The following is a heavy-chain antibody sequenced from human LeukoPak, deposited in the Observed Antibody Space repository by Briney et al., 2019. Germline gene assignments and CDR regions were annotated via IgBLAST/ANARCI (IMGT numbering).Heavy chain of an antibody. CDR1: GFTFSDYA. V-gene: IGHV3-23*01. Sequence: GGSLRLSCAASGFTFSDYAMSWVRQAPGKGLEWLSVISGGSSGSTYYADSVTGRFTVSRDNSKNTLYLQMNSLRAEDTAVYYCAKDFPSGYYDSSGPCDYWGQGTLVTVSS. CDR3: AKDFPSGYYDSSGPCDY. D-gene: IGHD3-22*01. J-gene: IGHJ4*02. CDR2: ISGGSSGST.